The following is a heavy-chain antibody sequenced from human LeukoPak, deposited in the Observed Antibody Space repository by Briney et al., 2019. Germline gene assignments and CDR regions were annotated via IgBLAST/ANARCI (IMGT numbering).Heavy chain of an antibody. CDR2: IIPIFGTA. CDR1: GSTFSSYA. D-gene: IGHD6-19*01. CDR3: VLGYSSGWLFDY. V-gene: IGHV1-69*13. Sequence: ASVKVSCKASGSTFSSYAISWVRQAPGQGLEWMGGIIPIFGTANYAQKFQGRVTITADESTSTAYMELSSLRSEDTAVYYCVLGYSSGWLFDYWGQGTLVTVSS. J-gene: IGHJ4*02.